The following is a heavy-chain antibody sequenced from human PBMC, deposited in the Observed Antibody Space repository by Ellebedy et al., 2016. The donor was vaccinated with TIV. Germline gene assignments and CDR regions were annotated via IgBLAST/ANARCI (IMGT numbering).Heavy chain of an antibody. D-gene: IGHD2-21*02. CDR1: GFTFSRFA. V-gene: IGHV3-30*02. J-gene: IGHJ6*02. CDR2: IPSDGSYT. CDR3: AKVGQGDLYNYGMDV. Sequence: GESLKISCAASGFTFSRFAMHWLRQAPGKGLEWVTFIPSDGSYTYYAESVRGRFTISSDSSKNTLFLQMNSLSAEDTAVYYCAKVGQGDLYNYGMDVWGQGTTVTVSS.